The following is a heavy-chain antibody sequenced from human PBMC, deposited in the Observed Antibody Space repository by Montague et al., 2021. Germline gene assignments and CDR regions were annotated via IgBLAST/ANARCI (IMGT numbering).Heavy chain of an antibody. V-gene: IGHV6-1*01. J-gene: IGHJ5*02. CDR2: TYYRSKWYN. CDR1: GDCVSSNDAT. D-gene: IGHD5-24*01. CDR3: ARGWQKRFDP. Sequence: CAISGDCVSSNDATWNWIRQSPSRGLEWLGRTYYRSKWYNEYAISVKSRITVNPDTSKNQFPLLLNSVTPEDTAVYYCARGWQKRFDPWGQGTLVTVSS.